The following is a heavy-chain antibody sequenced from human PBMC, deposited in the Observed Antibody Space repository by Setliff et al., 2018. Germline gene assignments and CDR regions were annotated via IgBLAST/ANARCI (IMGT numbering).Heavy chain of an antibody. J-gene: IGHJ4*02. CDR3: ARRGTTAFDF. CDR2: IKQDGSEK. V-gene: IGHV3-7*03. D-gene: IGHD4-4*01. CDR1: GFTFSSYA. Sequence: GSLRLSCAASGFTFSSYAMSWVRQAPGKGLEWVANIKQDGSEKYYVDSVKGRFTISRDNAKNSLFLQINSLRAEDTAVYYCARRGTTAFDFWGLGTLVTVSS.